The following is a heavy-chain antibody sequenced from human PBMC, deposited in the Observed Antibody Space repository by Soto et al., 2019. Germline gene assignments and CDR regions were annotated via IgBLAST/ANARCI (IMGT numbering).Heavy chain of an antibody. J-gene: IGHJ4*02. CDR3: ARRAETNGWNGFGADKYYFDF. CDR2: LNPNTGDS. D-gene: IGHD1-1*01. Sequence: ASVKVSCKASGYTFTSYDIYWVRQATGQGLEWMGWLNPNTGDSAYAQKFQGRISVTSDTSINTVHMELSSLRSEDTAVYYCARRAETNGWNGFGADKYYFDFWGQGTLVIVSS. CDR1: GYTFTSYD. V-gene: IGHV1-8*01.